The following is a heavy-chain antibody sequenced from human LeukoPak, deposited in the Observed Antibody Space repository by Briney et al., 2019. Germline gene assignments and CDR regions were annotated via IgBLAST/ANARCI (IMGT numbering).Heavy chain of an antibody. CDR2: IKSKTDGGTT. CDR3: ARSPKYYGMDV. J-gene: IGHJ6*02. V-gene: IGHV3-15*01. CDR1: GFTFSNAW. Sequence: PGGSLRLSCAASGFTFSNAWMSWVRQAPGKGLEWVGRIKSKTDGGTTDYAAPVKGRFTISRDNSKNTLYLQMNSLRAEDTAVYYCARSPKYYGMDVWGQGTTVTVSS. D-gene: IGHD5-24*01.